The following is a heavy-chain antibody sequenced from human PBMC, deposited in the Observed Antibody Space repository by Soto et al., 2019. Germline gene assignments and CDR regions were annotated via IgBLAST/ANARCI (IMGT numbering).Heavy chain of an antibody. J-gene: IGHJ3*02. D-gene: IGHD5-12*01. CDR3: ARDPPGYSGNGAFAI. Sequence: QVQLQESGPGLVKPSGTLSLTCAVSGGSISSGNWWNWVRQPPGKGLEWIGEIYQSGSTNYNPSLEGRVPISVDKAKNQFSLKLTSVTAADTAVYYCARDPPGYSGNGAFAIWGQGTMITVSS. CDR1: GGSISSGNW. CDR2: IYQSGST. V-gene: IGHV4-4*02.